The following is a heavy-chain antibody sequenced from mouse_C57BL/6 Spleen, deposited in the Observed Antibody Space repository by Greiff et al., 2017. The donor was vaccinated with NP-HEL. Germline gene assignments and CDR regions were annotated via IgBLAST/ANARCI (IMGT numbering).Heavy chain of an antibody. V-gene: IGHV1-18*01. D-gene: IGHD1-1*01. CDR3: ARTVVATRYYAMDY. CDR2: INPNNGGT. Sequence: EVQLQQSGPELVKPGASVKIPCKASGYTFTDYNMDWVKQSHGKSLEWIGDINPNNGGTIYNQKFKGKATLTVDKSSSTAYMELRSLTSEDTAVYYCARTVVATRYYAMDYWGQGTSVTVSS. J-gene: IGHJ4*01. CDR1: GYTFTDYN.